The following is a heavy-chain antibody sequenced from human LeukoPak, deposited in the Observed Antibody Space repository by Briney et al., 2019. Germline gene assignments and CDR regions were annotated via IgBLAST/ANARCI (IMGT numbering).Heavy chain of an antibody. CDR1: GFTFSSYS. CDR2: ISSSGSYI. D-gene: IGHD3-3*01. Sequence: PGGSLRLSCAASGFTFSSYSAFWVRQAPGKGLEWVSSISSSGSYIYYADSVKGRFTISRDNAKNSLYLQMNSLRAEDTAVYYCARGGDSWDFDYWGQGTLVTVSS. CDR3: ARGGDSWDFDY. V-gene: IGHV3-21*01. J-gene: IGHJ4*02.